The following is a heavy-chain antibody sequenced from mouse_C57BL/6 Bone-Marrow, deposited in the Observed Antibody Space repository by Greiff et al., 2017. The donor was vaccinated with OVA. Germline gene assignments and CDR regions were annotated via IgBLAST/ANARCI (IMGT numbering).Heavy chain of an antibody. D-gene: IGHD2-4*01. V-gene: IGHV3-6*01. J-gene: IGHJ2*01. Sequence: EVQLLESGPGLVKPSQSLSLTCSVTGYSITSGYYWNWIRQFPGNKLEWMGYISYDGSNNYNPSLKNRISITRDTSKTQFFLKLNSVTPEDTATYYCARYPPPLCDYGDYWGQGTTLTVSS. CDR3: ARYPPPLCDYGDY. CDR1: GYSITSGYY. CDR2: ISYDGSN.